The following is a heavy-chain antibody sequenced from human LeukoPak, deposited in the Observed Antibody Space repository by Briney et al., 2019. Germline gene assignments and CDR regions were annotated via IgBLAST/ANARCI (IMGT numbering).Heavy chain of an antibody. CDR3: ARESGIVGAVDI. J-gene: IGHJ3*02. V-gene: IGHV4-59*01. CDR2: IYYSGST. CDR1: GGSISSYY. D-gene: IGHD1-26*01. Sequence: SETLSLTCTASGGSISSYYWSWIRQPPGKGLEWIGYIYYSGSTNYNPSLKSRVTISVDTSKNQFSLKLSSVTAADTAVYYCARESGIVGAVDIWGQGTMVTVSS.